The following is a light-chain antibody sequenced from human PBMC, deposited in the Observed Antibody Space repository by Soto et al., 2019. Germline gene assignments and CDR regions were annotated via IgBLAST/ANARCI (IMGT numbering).Light chain of an antibody. CDR1: QSISTW. V-gene: IGKV1-5*01. CDR2: DAS. Sequence: DIQITQSPSTLSASVGARVTSTCRASQSISTWLAWYQQKPGKAPKVVIFDASSLESGVPPRFRGSGSATEFTLTISSLQPDDFATYYCQQYSISPWTFGQGTKVDIK. J-gene: IGKJ1*01. CDR3: QQYSISPWT.